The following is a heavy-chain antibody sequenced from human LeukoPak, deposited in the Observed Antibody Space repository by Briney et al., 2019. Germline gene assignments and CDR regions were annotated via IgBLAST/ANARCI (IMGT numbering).Heavy chain of an antibody. CDR2: ISSSGST. CDR1: GGSISSGSYY. V-gene: IGHV4-61*02. Sequence: SETLSLTCTVSGGSISSGSYYWTWIRQPAGKGLEWIGRISSSGSTNYNPSLKSRVTISVDTSKNQFSLKLSSMTAADTAVHYCARGAAVAFDYWGQGTLVTVSS. J-gene: IGHJ4*02. CDR3: ARGAAVAFDY. D-gene: IGHD6-19*01.